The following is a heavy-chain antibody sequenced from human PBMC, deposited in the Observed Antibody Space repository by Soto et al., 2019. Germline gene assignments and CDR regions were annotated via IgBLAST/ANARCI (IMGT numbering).Heavy chain of an antibody. J-gene: IGHJ1*01. CDR2: IYYSGST. V-gene: IGHV4-39*01. CDR1: GGSISSSSYY. CDR3: ARLLIYYDSSGTGPFQH. D-gene: IGHD3-22*01. Sequence: SETLSLTCTVSGGSISSSSYYWGWIRQPPGKGLEWIGSIYYSGSTYYNPSLKSRVTISVDTSKNQFSLKLSSVTAADTAVYYCARLLIYYDSSGTGPFQHWGQGTLVTVSS.